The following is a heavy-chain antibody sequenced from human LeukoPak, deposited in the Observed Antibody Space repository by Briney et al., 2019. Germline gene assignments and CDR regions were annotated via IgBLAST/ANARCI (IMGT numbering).Heavy chain of an antibody. CDR3: ARGLLSCSSTSCYREGDY. J-gene: IGHJ4*02. CDR1: GYTFTGYY. D-gene: IGHD2-2*01. Sequence: VASVKVSCKASGYTFTGYYMHWVRQAPGQGLEWMGWINPNSGGTNYAQKFQGRVTMTRDTSISTAYMELSRLRSDDTAVYYCARGLLSCSSTSCYREGDYWGQGTLVTVSS. V-gene: IGHV1-2*02. CDR2: INPNSGGT.